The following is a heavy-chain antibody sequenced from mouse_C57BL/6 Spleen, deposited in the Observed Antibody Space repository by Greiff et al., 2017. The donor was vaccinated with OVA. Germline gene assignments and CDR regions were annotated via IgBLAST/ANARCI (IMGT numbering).Heavy chain of an antibody. CDR2: IWGVGST. V-gene: IGHV2-6*01. J-gene: IGHJ3*01. CDR3: ASYYGSSPFAY. Sequence: VKLVESGPGLVAPSQRLSITCTVSGFSLTSSGVDWVRQSPGKGLEWLGVIWGVGSTNYNSALKSRLSISKDNSKSQVFLKMNSLQTDDTAMYYCASYYGSSPFAYWGQGTLVTVSA. CDR1: GFSLTSSG. D-gene: IGHD1-1*01.